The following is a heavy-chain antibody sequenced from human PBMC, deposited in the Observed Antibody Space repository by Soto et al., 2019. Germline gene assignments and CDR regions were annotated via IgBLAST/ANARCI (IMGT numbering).Heavy chain of an antibody. CDR3: ARGRVVVPAAVMFNCLDH. V-gene: IGHV4-30-2*01. Sequence: SETLSLTCAISGAPITWCDYSWNWIRQPPGKGLEWIGYIFHGGSTYYNPSLSSRVTISVDRSRTQFSLKMSSVTAADTAVYYCARGRVVVPAAVMFNCLDHWGQGALVTVSS. CDR1: GAPITWCDYS. D-gene: IGHD2-2*01. J-gene: IGHJ5*02. CDR2: IFHGGST.